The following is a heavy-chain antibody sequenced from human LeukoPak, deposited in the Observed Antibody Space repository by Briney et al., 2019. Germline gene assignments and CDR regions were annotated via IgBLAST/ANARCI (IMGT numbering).Heavy chain of an antibody. Sequence: PGRSLRLSCAASGFTFSRYGMHWVRQAPGKGLEWVANTRGDGSEKYYVDSVKGRFTISRDNAKNSLYLQMNSLRAEDTAVYYCARELAGHYYGSGSSFDYWGQGTLVTVSS. V-gene: IGHV3-7*01. J-gene: IGHJ4*02. D-gene: IGHD3-10*01. CDR1: GFTFSRYG. CDR2: TRGDGSEK. CDR3: ARELAGHYYGSGSSFDY.